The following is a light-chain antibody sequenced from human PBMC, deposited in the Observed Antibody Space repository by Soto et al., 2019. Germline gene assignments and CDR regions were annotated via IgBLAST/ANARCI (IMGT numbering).Light chain of an antibody. CDR3: QQANSFPLT. Sequence: DIQMTQSPSTLSASVGDRVTITCRASQSISTWLAWYQQKPGNAPKLLIYAASSLQSGVPSRFSGSGSGTDFTLTISSLQPEDFATYYCQQANSFPLTFGGGTKVDIK. V-gene: IGKV1-12*01. J-gene: IGKJ4*01. CDR1: QSISTW. CDR2: AAS.